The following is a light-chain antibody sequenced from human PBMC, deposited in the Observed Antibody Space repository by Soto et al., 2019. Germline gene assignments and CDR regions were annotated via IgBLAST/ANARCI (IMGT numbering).Light chain of an antibody. V-gene: IGKV1-9*01. CDR3: QQLTSYPRT. CDR1: QDISSY. Sequence: IQLTQSPSSLSASVGDRVTITCRASQDISSYLAWYQQKLGKAPKLLIYAASTLQSGVPSRFSGSGSGTDFTLTISSLQPEDFATYYCQQLTSYPRTFGQGTKV. CDR2: AAS. J-gene: IGKJ1*01.